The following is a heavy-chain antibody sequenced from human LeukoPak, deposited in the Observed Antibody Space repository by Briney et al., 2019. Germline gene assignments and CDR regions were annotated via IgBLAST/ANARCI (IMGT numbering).Heavy chain of an antibody. D-gene: IGHD6-6*01. Sequence: GRSLRLSCAASGFKFSNFGLHWVRQAPGKGLEWVAVISYDGGNKYYVDSVKGRFTVSRDNSKNTVYLQMNSLRAEDTAVYYCAKDGRIAARPYYFDYWGQGTLVTVSS. CDR1: GFKFSNFG. CDR3: AKDGRIAARPYYFDY. J-gene: IGHJ4*02. CDR2: ISYDGGNK. V-gene: IGHV3-30*18.